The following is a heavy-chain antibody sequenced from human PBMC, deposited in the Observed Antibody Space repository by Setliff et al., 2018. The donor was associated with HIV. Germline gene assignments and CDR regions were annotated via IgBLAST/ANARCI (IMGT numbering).Heavy chain of an antibody. CDR2: INDNGST. CDR3: NIYYYYYMDV. Sequence: SETLSLTCAVYGGSFSGCYWSWIRQPPGKGLEWIGEINDNGSTNYNPSLKSRVTISVDTSEIQFSLKLSSVTAADTAVYYCNIYYYYYMDVWGKGTTVTVSS. CDR1: GGSFSGCY. V-gene: IGHV4-34*03. J-gene: IGHJ6*03.